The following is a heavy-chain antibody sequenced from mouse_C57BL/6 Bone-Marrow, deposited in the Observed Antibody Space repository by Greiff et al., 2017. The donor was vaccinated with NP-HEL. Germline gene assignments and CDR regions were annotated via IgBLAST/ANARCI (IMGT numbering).Heavy chain of an antibody. Sequence: EVQVVESGAELVKPGASVKLSCTASGFNIKDYYMHWVKQRTEQGLEWIGRIDPEDGETKYAPKFQGKATITADTSSNTAYLQLSSLTSEDTAVYYCAVLGVITTVVKFAYWGQGTLVTVSA. CDR3: AVLGVITTVVKFAY. J-gene: IGHJ3*01. CDR1: GFNIKDYY. V-gene: IGHV14-2*01. D-gene: IGHD1-1*01. CDR2: IDPEDGET.